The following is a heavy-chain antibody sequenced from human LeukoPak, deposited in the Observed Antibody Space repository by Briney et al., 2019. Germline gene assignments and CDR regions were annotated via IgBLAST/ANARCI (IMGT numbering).Heavy chain of an antibody. CDR2: IYHSGST. V-gene: IGHV4-4*02. J-gene: IGHJ4*02. CDR1: GGSISSSNW. Sequence: PSGTLSLTCAVSGGSISSSNWWSWVRQPPGKGLEWIGEIYHSGSTNYNPSLKSRVTISVDKSKNQFSLKLSSVTAADTAVYYCARERGVLRLGELSSYYFDYWGQGTLVTVSS. D-gene: IGHD3-16*02. CDR3: ARERGVLRLGELSSYYFDY.